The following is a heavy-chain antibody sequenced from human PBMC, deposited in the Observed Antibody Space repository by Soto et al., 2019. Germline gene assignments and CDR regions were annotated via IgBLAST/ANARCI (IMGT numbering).Heavy chain of an antibody. CDR3: ARDGDIVVVPAGIRDMYYYYYGMDV. J-gene: IGHJ6*02. V-gene: IGHV3-30-3*01. Sequence: GGSLRLSCAASGFTFSSYAMHWVRQAPGKGLEWVAVISYVGSNKYYADSVKGRFTISRDNSKNTLYLQMNSLRAEDTAVYYCARDGDIVVVPAGIRDMYYYYYGMDVWGQGTTVTVS. D-gene: IGHD2-2*02. CDR1: GFTFSSYA. CDR2: ISYVGSNK.